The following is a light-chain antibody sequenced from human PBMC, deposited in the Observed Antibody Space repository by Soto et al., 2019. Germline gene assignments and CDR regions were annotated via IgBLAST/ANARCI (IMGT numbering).Light chain of an antibody. CDR1: NSNIGINA. CDR3: AAWDDSLNGPV. V-gene: IGLV1-44*01. CDR2: SNN. J-gene: IGLJ3*02. Sequence: QPVLTQPPSASGTPGQRVSISCSGTNSNIGINAVNWYQHLPGAAPKLLIDSNNQRPSGVPDRFSGSKSGTSASLAISGLHFEDEADYYCAAWDDSLNGPVFGGGTKLTVL.